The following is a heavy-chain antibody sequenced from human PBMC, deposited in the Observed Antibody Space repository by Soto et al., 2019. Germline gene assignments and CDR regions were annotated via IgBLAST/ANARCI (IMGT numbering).Heavy chain of an antibody. CDR1: GFTFSSYW. Sequence: HPGGSLRLSCAASGFTFSSYWMSWVRQAPGKGLEWVANIKQDGSEKYYVDPVKGRFTISRDNAKNSLYLQMNSLRAEDTAVYYCARDPTPHYDSSGYYYVDYFDYWGQGTLVTVSS. J-gene: IGHJ4*02. CDR3: ARDPTPHYDSSGYYYVDYFDY. CDR2: IKQDGSEK. V-gene: IGHV3-7*01. D-gene: IGHD3-22*01.